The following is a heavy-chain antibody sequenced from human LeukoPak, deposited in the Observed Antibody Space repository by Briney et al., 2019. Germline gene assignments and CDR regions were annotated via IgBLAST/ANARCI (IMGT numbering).Heavy chain of an antibody. Sequence: PSETLSLTCAVHGGSFSGYYWSWIRQPPGKGLEWIGEINHSGSTNYNPSLKSRVTISVDTSKNQFSLKLSSVTAADTAVYYCARVQILTGYYPYYYYYGMDVWGQGTTVTVSS. J-gene: IGHJ6*02. D-gene: IGHD3-9*01. CDR1: GGSFSGYY. CDR2: INHSGST. CDR3: ARVQILTGYYPYYYYYGMDV. V-gene: IGHV4-34*01.